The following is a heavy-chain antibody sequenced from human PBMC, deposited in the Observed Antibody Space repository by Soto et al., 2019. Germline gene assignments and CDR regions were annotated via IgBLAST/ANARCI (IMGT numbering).Heavy chain of an antibody. D-gene: IGHD4-17*01. V-gene: IGHV4-39*01. J-gene: IGHJ6*02. CDR3: SRLTDYGDGYYYYGMDV. CDR2: INYSGST. CDR1: GASISRSTYD. Sequence: PSETLSLTCTVSGASISRSTYDWGWIRQRPGKGLEWIGSINYSGSTYYNPSLRSRLTISVDTSKNQFSLRLSAVTAADTAVYFCSRLTDYGDGYYYYGMDVWGQGTTVTVSS.